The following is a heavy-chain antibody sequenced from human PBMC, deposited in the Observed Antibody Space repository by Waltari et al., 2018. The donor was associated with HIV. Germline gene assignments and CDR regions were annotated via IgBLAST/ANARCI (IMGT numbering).Heavy chain of an antibody. V-gene: IGHV3-7*01. CDR3: ARDLKDYDFWSPVDV. CDR2: IKQDGSEK. Sequence: DVQLVESGGGLVQPGGSLRLSCAASGFTFSTYWMTWVRQAPGKGLEWLANIKQDGSEKYYADSVKGRFTVSRDNNKKSLYLQMSSLRAEDTAVYYCARDLKDYDFWSPVDVWGQGTTVTVSS. CDR1: GFTFSTYW. J-gene: IGHJ6*02. D-gene: IGHD3-3*01.